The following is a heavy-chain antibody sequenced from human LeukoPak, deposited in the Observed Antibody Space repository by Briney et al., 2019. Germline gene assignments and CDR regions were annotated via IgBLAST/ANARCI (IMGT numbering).Heavy chain of an antibody. CDR1: GFTFSSYE. J-gene: IGHJ6*03. Sequence: GGSLRLSCAASGFTFSSYEMNWVRQAPGKGLEWVSVIYSGGSTYYADSVKGRFTISRDNSKNTLYLQMNSLRAEDTAVYYCARDPYSGSYGNYYYYFMDVWGKGTMVTISS. V-gene: IGHV3-53*01. CDR3: ARDPYSGSYGNYYYYFMDV. CDR2: IYSGGST. D-gene: IGHD1-26*01.